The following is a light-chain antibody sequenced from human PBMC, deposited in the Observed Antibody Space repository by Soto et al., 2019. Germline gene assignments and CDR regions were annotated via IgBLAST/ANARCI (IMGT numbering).Light chain of an antibody. CDR3: QQYSSYWT. CDR2: DAS. V-gene: IGKV1-5*01. J-gene: IGKJ1*01. Sequence: IQMTQSPSTLSASVGDRVTITCRASQSISSWLAWYQQKPGKAPKFLIYDASNLESGVPSRLSGSGSGTEFTLTISSMQPDDSATYYCQQYSSYWTFGQGTKVDIK. CDR1: QSISSW.